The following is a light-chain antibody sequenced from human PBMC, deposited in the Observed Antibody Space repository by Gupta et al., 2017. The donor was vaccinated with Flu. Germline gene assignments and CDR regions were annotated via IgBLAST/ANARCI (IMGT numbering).Light chain of an antibody. CDR2: EAS. CDR3: QQYKSYSGYG. Sequence: STLSASVGDRVTITCRASQRISSWLAWYQQKPGKAPKLLIYEASKLERGVPSRFSGSGYGTQFTLTISCRQPDDFASYYCQQYKSYSGYGFGQGTKVDIK. CDR1: QRISSW. J-gene: IGKJ2*03. V-gene: IGKV1-5*03.